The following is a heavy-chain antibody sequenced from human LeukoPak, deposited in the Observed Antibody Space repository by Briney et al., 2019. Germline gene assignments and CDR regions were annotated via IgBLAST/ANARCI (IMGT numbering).Heavy chain of an antibody. Sequence: SETLSLTCTVSGGSISSGGYYWSWIRQPPGKGLEWIGYIYHSGSTYYNPSLKSRVTISVDTSKNQFSLKLSSVTAADTAVYYCARERAVAWFDPWGQGTLVTVSS. CDR3: ARERAVAWFDP. V-gene: IGHV4-61*08. CDR2: IYHSGST. J-gene: IGHJ5*02. CDR1: GGSISSGGYY. D-gene: IGHD6-19*01.